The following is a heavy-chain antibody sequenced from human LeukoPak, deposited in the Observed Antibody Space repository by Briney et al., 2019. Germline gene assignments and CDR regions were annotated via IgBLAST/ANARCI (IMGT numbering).Heavy chain of an antibody. V-gene: IGHV1-18*01. D-gene: IGHD3-22*01. CDR1: GYTFTSYG. CDR2: ISAYNDNT. J-gene: IGHJ4*02. Sequence: ASVKVSCKASGYTFTSYGISWVRQAPGQGLEWMGWISAYNDNTNYAQKLQGRVTMTTDTSTSTAYMELRSLRSDDTAVYYCARDHTITMIVVAPGIYWGQGTLVTVSS. CDR3: ARDHTITMIVVAPGIY.